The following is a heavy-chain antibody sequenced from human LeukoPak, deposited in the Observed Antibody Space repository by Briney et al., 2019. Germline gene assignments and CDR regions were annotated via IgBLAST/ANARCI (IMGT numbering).Heavy chain of an antibody. J-gene: IGHJ4*02. CDR1: GFTFSSYG. Sequence: GGSLRLSCAASGFTFSSYGMHWVRQAPGKGLEWVAVISYDGSNKYYADSVKGRFTISRDNSKNTLYLQMNSLRAEDTAVYYCARADYYDSSEPLDYWGQGTLVTVSS. V-gene: IGHV3-30*19. D-gene: IGHD3-22*01. CDR3: ARADYYDSSEPLDY. CDR2: ISYDGSNK.